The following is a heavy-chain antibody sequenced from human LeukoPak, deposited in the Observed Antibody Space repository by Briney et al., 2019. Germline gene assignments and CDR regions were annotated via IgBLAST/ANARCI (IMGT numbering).Heavy chain of an antibody. J-gene: IGHJ3*02. D-gene: IGHD2-8*02. CDR1: GFTFSSYG. Sequence: GRSLRLSCAASGFTFSSYGMHWVRQAPGKGLEWVAVIWYDGSNKYYADSVKGRLPISRDNSKNTLYLQMTSLRAEDTAVYYCARDQPWYAFDIWGQGTMVTVSS. CDR2: IWYDGSNK. V-gene: IGHV3-33*01. CDR3: ARDQPWYAFDI.